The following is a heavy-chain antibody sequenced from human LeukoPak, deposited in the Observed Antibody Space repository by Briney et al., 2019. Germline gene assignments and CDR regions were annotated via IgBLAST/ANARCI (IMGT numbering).Heavy chain of an antibody. J-gene: IGHJ4*02. CDR2: ISGTSGTI. D-gene: IGHD3-22*01. CDR1: GFTFSAYC. V-gene: IGHV3-48*04. CDR3: ARAPSSDYYSHFDY. Sequence: GGSLRLSCAASGFTFSAYCMNWVHQAPGKGLEWISYISGTSGTIYYADSLKGRFTISRDNAKNSLYLQMNSLRAEDTAVYYCARAPSSDYYSHFDYWGQGTLVTVSS.